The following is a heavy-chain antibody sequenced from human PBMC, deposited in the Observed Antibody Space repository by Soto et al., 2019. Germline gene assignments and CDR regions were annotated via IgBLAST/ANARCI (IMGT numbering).Heavy chain of an antibody. CDR1: GFSFTTTRMG. V-gene: IGHV2-5*02. D-gene: IGHD1-1*01. Sequence: QITLKEAGHTLVKPTETLTLTCTFSGFSFTTTRMGVGWTRQPPVKALEWLAIIYWDGESRYNPLLRRRLTLTEDTSKHQVVLTMTNMDPKDTATYYCAHRDSTGTTTYFDSFGQGIPVTVAS. CDR3: AHRDSTGTTTYFDS. J-gene: IGHJ4*02. CDR2: IYWDGES.